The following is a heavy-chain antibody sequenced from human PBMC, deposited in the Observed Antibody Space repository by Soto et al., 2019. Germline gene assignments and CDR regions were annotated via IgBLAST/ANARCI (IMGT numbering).Heavy chain of an antibody. V-gene: IGHV2-5*02. CDR3: AHRRGAYGVSPFDY. CDR1: GFSLSTSGVG. Sequence: QITLKESGPPLVKPTQTLTLTCTFSGFSLSTSGVGVGWIRQPPGKALEWLALIYWDDDKRYSPSLKSRLTSTKDTSQNQVVLTMTNMDPVDTATYYCAHRRGAYGVSPFDYWGQGTLVTVSS. J-gene: IGHJ4*02. D-gene: IGHD4-17*01. CDR2: IYWDDDK.